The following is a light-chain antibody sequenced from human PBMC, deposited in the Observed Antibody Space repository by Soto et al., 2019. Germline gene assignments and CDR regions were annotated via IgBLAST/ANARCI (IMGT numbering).Light chain of an antibody. J-gene: IGKJ1*01. V-gene: IGKV3-15*01. CDR3: QPYNNWPGT. CDR2: GAS. CDR1: QSVSSK. Sequence: EIVLTQSPGTLSVSPGERATLSCRASQSVSSKLAWYQQKPGQAPRLLFYGASTGATGIPARFSGSGSETEFTLSISSLQSEDFAVYYWQPYNNWPGTFGQGTKVEIK.